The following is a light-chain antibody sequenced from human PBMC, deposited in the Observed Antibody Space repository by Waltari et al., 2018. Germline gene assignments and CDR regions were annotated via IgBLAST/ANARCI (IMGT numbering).Light chain of an antibody. V-gene: IGLV6-57*02. CDR1: NANIASNY. CDR2: DDN. Sequence: NFWLAQPHSVSESPGKTVTISCTGINANIASNYVQWYQQRPGSAPTTRLLDDNQRPSGVPDRCSASSHSSSSSASLTISGLKTEDEAHYYCQSYDGRNHWVFGGGTKLTVL. CDR3: QSYDGRNHWV. J-gene: IGLJ3*02.